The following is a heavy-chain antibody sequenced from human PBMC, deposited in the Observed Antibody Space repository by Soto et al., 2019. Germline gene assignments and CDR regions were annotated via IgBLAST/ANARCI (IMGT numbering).Heavy chain of an antibody. CDR1: GFTVSSNY. V-gene: IGHV3-66*01. CDR3: ARDLLGDIVVVPAATGYMDV. J-gene: IGHJ6*03. Sequence: GGSLRLSCAASGFTVSSNYMSWVRQAPGKGLEWVSVIYSGGSTYYADSVKGRFTISRDNSKNTLYLQMNSLRAEDTAVYYCARDLLGDIVVVPAATGYMDVRGKGTTVTVS. CDR2: IYSGGST. D-gene: IGHD2-2*01.